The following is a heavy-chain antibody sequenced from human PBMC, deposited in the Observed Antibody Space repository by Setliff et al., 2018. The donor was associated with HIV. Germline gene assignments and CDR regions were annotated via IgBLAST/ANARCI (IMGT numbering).Heavy chain of an antibody. V-gene: IGHV4-34*01. CDR3: ARASGDTSKFVNYYYYYMDV. D-gene: IGHD6-19*01. CDR2: INHGGST. CDR1: GGSFSGNY. Sequence: KASETLSLTCAVYGGSFSGNYWSWIRQPPGKGLEWIGDINHGGSTNYNPSLKSRVTISVDMSKNQISLKLSSVTAADTAVYYCARASGDTSKFVNYYYYYMDVWAKGPRSPSP. J-gene: IGHJ6*03.